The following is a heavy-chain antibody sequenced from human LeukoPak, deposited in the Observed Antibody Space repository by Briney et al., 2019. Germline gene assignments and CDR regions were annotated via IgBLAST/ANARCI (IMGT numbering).Heavy chain of an antibody. CDR1: GYTFTSYG. CDR3: ARASTDNAGWHRGSFGY. D-gene: IGHD6-19*01. V-gene: IGHV1-18*01. J-gene: IGHJ4*02. CDR2: ISAYNGNT. Sequence: ASVKVSCKASGYTFTSYGITWVRQAPGQGLEWMGWISAYNGNTNYAQKLQGRVTMTTDTSTSTAYMELRSLRSDDTAVYYCARASTDNAGWHRGSFGYWGQGTLVTVSS.